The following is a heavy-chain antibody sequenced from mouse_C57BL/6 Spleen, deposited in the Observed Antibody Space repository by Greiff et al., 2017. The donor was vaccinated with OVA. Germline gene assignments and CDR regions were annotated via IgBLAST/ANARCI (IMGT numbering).Heavy chain of an antibody. Sequence: VQLQQPGAELVKPGASVKLSCKASGYTFTSYWMHWVKQRPGQGLEWIGMIHPNSGSTNYNEKFKSKATLTVDKSSSTAYMQLSSLTSEDSAVYYCARSGGYYGSSSYAMDYWGQGTSVTVSS. V-gene: IGHV1-64*01. CDR1: GYTFTSYW. J-gene: IGHJ4*01. CDR2: IHPNSGST. D-gene: IGHD1-1*01. CDR3: ARSGGYYGSSSYAMDY.